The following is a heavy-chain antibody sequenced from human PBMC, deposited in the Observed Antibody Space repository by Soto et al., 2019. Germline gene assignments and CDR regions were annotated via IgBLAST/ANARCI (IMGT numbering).Heavy chain of an antibody. CDR2: ISYDGSNK. D-gene: IGHD6-19*01. Sequence: PGGSLRLSCAASGFTFSSYAMHWVRQAPGKGLEWVAVISYDGSNKYYADSVKGRFTISRDNSKNTLYLQMNSLRAEDTAVYYCARLRVGLRGQWPKSSYYYYGMDVWGQGTTVTVS. CDR1: GFTFSSYA. CDR3: ARLRVGLRGQWPKSSYYYYGMDV. V-gene: IGHV3-30-3*01. J-gene: IGHJ6*02.